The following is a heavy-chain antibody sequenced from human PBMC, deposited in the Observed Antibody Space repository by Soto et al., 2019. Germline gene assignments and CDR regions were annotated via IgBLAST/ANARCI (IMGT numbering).Heavy chain of an antibody. V-gene: IGHV4-30-4*01. Sequence: QVQLQESGPGLVKPSQTLSLTCTVSGGSISSGDYYWSWIRQPPGKGLEWIGYIYYSGSTYYNPSLKSRVTISVDTSKNQFSLKLSSVTAADTAVYYCAREVVVAASTRDYYYGMDVWGQGTTVTVSS. CDR1: GGSISSGDYY. CDR3: AREVVVAASTRDYYYGMDV. D-gene: IGHD2-15*01. J-gene: IGHJ6*02. CDR2: IYYSGST.